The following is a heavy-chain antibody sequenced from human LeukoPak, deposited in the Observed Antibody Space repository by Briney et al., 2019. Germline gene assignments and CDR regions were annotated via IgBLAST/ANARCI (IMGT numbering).Heavy chain of an antibody. J-gene: IGHJ4*02. V-gene: IGHV4-4*02. D-gene: IGHD4-17*01. CDR3: ARFGDYEPSFDY. CDR1: GGSISSSNW. Sequence: SETLSLTCAVSGGSISSSNWWSGGRQPPGEGLEWSGEIYHSGSTNYNPSLKSRVTISVDKSKNQFSLKLGSVTAADTAVYYCARFGDYEPSFDYWGQGTLVTVSS. CDR2: IYHSGST.